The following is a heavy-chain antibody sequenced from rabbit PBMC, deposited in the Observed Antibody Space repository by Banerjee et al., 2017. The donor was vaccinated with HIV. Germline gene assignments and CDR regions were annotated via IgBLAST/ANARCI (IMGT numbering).Heavy chain of an antibody. Sequence: QSLEESGGDLVKPGASLTLTCTASGFSFSSSYLICWVRQAPGKGLEWIGCIYADSSGSTWYASWAKGRFTISKTSSTTVTLQMTSLTAADTATYFCARDLDDVIGWNFGWWGPGTLVTVS. D-gene: IGHD4-1*01. CDR1: GFSFSSSYL. J-gene: IGHJ4*01. CDR3: ARDLDDVIGWNFGW. V-gene: IGHV1S40*01. CDR2: IYADSSGST.